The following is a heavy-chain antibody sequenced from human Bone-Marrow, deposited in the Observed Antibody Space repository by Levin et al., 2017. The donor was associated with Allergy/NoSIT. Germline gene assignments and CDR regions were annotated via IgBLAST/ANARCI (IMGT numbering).Heavy chain of an antibody. V-gene: IGHV3-23*01. CDR3: ANIKQYCSGGSCYSDNY. CDR1: GFTFSSYA. CDR2: ISGSGGST. D-gene: IGHD2-15*01. Sequence: PGGSLRLSCAASGFTFSSYAMSWVRQAPGKGLEWVSAISGSGGSTYYADSVKGRFTISRDNSKNTLYLQMNSLRAEDTAVYYCANIKQYCSGGSCYSDNYWGQGTLVTVSS. J-gene: IGHJ4*02.